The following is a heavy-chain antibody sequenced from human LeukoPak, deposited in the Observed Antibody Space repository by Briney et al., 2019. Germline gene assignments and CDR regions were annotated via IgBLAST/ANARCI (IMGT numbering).Heavy chain of an antibody. CDR1: GGTFSSYA. CDR3: AREFWVFGFLSPKDKEGFDY. D-gene: IGHD3-3*01. Sequence: ASVKVSCKASGGTFSSYAISWVRQAPGQGLEWMGWINPNSGGTNYAQKFQGRVTMTRDASISTAYMELSRLRSDDTAVYYCAREFWVFGFLSPKDKEGFDYWGQGTLVTVSS. CDR2: INPNSGGT. V-gene: IGHV1-2*02. J-gene: IGHJ4*02.